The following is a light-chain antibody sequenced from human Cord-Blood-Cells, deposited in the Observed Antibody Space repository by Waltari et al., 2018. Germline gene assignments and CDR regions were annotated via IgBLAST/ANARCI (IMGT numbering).Light chain of an antibody. J-gene: IGKJ2*01. CDR1: QSVLYSSNNKNY. Sequence: DLVMTQSPDSLAVSLGERATLHYNASQSVLYSSNNKNYLSWYHQKPGQPPKLLIYWASTRESGVPDRFSGSGSGTDFTLTISSLQAEDVAVYYCQQYYSTPPYTFGQGTKLEIK. V-gene: IGKV4-1*01. CDR3: QQYYSTPPYT. CDR2: WAS.